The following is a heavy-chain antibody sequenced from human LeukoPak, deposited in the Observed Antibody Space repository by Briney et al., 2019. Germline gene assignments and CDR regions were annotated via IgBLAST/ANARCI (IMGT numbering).Heavy chain of an antibody. CDR2: ISGSGGST. D-gene: IGHD2-8*01. Sequence: GGSLRLSCAASGFTFSSYAMSWVRQAPGKGLEWVSAISGSGGSTYYADSVEGRFTISRDNSKNTLYLQMNSLRAEDTAVYYCARAGHCTNGICYTADFDYWGQGTLVTVSS. V-gene: IGHV3-23*01. J-gene: IGHJ4*02. CDR1: GFTFSSYA. CDR3: ARAGHCTNGICYTADFDY.